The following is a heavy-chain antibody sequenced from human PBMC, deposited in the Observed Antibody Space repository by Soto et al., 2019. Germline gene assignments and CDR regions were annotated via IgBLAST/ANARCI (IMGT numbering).Heavy chain of an antibody. CDR3: ARDIESVTAKHFFYYYAMDV. J-gene: IGHJ6*02. D-gene: IGHD2-8*01. Sequence: GASVKVSRKASGFTFSNYGLNWVQQAPGQGLEWMGWVSANNGHTNYAQNLQGRVSMTTDTSTSTAYMELRGLTFDDTAVYYCARDIESVTAKHFFYYYAMDVWGQGTTVTVSS. V-gene: IGHV1-18*01. CDR2: VSANNGHT. CDR1: GFTFSNYG.